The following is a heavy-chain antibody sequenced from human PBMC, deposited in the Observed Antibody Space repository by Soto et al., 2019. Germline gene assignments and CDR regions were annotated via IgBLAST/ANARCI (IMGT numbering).Heavy chain of an antibody. CDR1: GFTFSDYY. V-gene: IGHV3-11*01. J-gene: IGHJ4*02. CDR2: ISSRSSTI. CDR3: ASGTNGAFFVY. D-gene: IGHD2-8*01. Sequence: QVQLVESWGGLVKPGGSLRLSCAASGFTFSDYYMSWIRQAPGKGLEWVSYISSRSSTIFYADSVKGRFTISRDNVKNSLYLQMKSLRAEDTAVYYCASGTNGAFFVYWGQGILVTVSS.